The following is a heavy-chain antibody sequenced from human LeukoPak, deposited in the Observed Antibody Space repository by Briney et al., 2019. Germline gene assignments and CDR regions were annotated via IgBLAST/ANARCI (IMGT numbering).Heavy chain of an antibody. CDR3: ARPTIFGVDYGMDV. Sequence: ASVKVSCKASGYTFTDYYMHWVRHAPGQGLEWMGIINPSGDSTVYAQKFQGRVTMTRDTSTSTVYMELSSLRSEDTAVYYCARPTIFGVDYGMDVWGQGTTVTVSS. J-gene: IGHJ6*02. D-gene: IGHD3-3*01. V-gene: IGHV1-46*01. CDR2: INPSGDST. CDR1: GYTFTDYY.